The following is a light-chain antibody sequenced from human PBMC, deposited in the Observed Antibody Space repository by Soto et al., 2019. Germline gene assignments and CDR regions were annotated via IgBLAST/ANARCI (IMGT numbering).Light chain of an antibody. CDR1: QSVSSN. V-gene: IGKV3D-15*01. CDR3: QQYNNWPPWT. CDR2: GAS. Sequence: EIVMTQSPANLSVSPGERATLSCRASQSVSSNLALYQQKPGQAPRLLIYGASTRATGIPARFSGSGSGTEFPLTISSLQYEDFAVYYCQQYNNWPPWTFGQGTKVEIK. J-gene: IGKJ1*01.